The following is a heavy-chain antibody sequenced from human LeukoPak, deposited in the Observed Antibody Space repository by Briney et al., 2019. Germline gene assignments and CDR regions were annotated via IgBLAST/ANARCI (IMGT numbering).Heavy chain of an antibody. Sequence: GGSLKLSCAASGFTFSGSAMHWVRQASGKGLEWVGRIRSKANSYATAYAASVKGRFTISRDDSKNTAYLQMNSLKTEDTAVYYCTRNTGYSSSSYYYYGMDVWGQGTLVTVSS. V-gene: IGHV3-73*01. J-gene: IGHJ6*02. CDR3: TRNTGYSSSSYYYYGMDV. CDR2: IRSKANSYAT. D-gene: IGHD6-13*01. CDR1: GFTFSGSA.